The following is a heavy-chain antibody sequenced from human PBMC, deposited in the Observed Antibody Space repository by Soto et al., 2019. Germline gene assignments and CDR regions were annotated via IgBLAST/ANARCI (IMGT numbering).Heavy chain of an antibody. J-gene: IGHJ4*02. Sequence: LETLSLTCTVSGGSFRSYYWSWIRQPPGKGLEWIGYIYYSGSTNYNPSLKSRVTISVDTSKNQFSLKLSSVTAADTAVYYCERWHGSGTSFDYWGQGTLVTVSS. D-gene: IGHD3-10*01. CDR3: ERWHGSGTSFDY. CDR2: IYYSGST. CDR1: GGSFRSYY. V-gene: IGHV4-59*08.